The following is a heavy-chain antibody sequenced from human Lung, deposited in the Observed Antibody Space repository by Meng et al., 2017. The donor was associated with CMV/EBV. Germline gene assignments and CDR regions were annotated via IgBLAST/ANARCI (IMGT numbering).Heavy chain of an antibody. V-gene: IGHV3-21*01. D-gene: IGHD3-10*01. J-gene: IGHJ4*02. CDR2: ISSSSSYV. CDR1: RFSSYT. CDR3: AREGYDYDSGSYYYYFDY. Sequence: GGSXRLXXAASRFSSYTQNWVRQAPGKGLEWVSSISSSSSYVYYADSVKGRFTISRDNAKNSLYLQMNSLRAEDTAVYYCAREGYDYDSGSYYYYFDYLGQGXLVTVSS.